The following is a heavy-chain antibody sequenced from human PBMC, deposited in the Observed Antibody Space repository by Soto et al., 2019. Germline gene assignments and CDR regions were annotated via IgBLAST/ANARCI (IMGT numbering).Heavy chain of an antibody. D-gene: IGHD6-13*01. CDR3: ARDGRGIAAAGTLDY. J-gene: IGHJ4*02. V-gene: IGHV1-18*01. Sequence: GASVKVSCKASGYTFTSYGISWVRQAPGQGLEWTGWISAYNGNTNYAQKLQGRVTMTTDTSTSTAYMELRSLRSDDTAVYYCARDGRGIAAAGTLDYWGQGTLVTVSS. CDR2: ISAYNGNT. CDR1: GYTFTSYG.